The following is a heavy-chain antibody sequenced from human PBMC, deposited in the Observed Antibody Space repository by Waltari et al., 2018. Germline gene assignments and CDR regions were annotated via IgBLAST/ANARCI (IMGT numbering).Heavy chain of an antibody. Sequence: EVQLVESGGGLVQPGGSLRLSCAASGFTFSTYSMNWVRQAPGKVLEWISYISSSSSTMYYADSVKGRFTISRDNAKNSLSLQMNSLRAEDTAVYYCARGNYSPWFDPWGQGTLVTVSS. V-gene: IGHV3-48*04. CDR3: ARGNYSPWFDP. J-gene: IGHJ5*02. CDR1: GFTFSTYS. D-gene: IGHD4-4*01. CDR2: ISSSSSTM.